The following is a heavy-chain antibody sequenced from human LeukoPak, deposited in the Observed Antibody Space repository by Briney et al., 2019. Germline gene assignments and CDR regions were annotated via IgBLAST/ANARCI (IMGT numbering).Heavy chain of an antibody. CDR1: GASFSGYY. CDR2: INHSGST. CDR3: ARGRRSSVAARGWFDP. D-gene: IGHD3-22*01. Sequence: SETLSLTCAVYGASFSGYYWNWIRQPPGKGLEWIGEINHSGSTNYNPSLKSRVTISVDTSKNQFSLKLSSVTAADTAVYYCARGRRSSVAARGWFDPWGQGTLVTVSS. V-gene: IGHV4-34*01. J-gene: IGHJ5*02.